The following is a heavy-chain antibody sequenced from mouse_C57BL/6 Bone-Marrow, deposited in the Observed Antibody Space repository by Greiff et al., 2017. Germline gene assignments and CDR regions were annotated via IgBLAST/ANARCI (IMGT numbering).Heavy chain of an antibody. Sequence: VQLQQSGPELVKPGASVKISCKASGYTFTDYYINWVKQRPGQGLEWIGWIFPGSGSTYYNEKFKGKATLTVDKSSSTAYMLLSILTSEDSAVYFCARWGFGFYAMDYWGQGTSVTVSS. CDR2: IFPGSGST. V-gene: IGHV1-75*01. J-gene: IGHJ4*01. CDR1: GYTFTDYY. D-gene: IGHD2-2*01. CDR3: ARWGFGFYAMDY.